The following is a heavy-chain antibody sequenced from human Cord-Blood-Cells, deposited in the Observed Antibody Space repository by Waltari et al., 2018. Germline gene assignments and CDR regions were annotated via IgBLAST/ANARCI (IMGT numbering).Heavy chain of an antibody. CDR3: ARVGSLGYCSSTSCPPRGAFDI. J-gene: IGHJ3*02. D-gene: IGHD2-2*01. CDR1: GGSISSGDYY. CDR2: IYYSGST. V-gene: IGHV4-30-4*08. Sequence: QVQLQESGPGLVKPSQTLSLTCTVSGGSISSGDYYWRWIRQPPGKGLEWIGYIYYSGSTYYNPSLKSRVTISVDTSKNQFSLKLSSVTAADTAVYYCARVGSLGYCSSTSCPPRGAFDIWGQGTMVTVSS.